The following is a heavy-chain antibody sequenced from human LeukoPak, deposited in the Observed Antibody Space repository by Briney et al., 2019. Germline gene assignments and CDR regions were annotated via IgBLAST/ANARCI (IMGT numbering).Heavy chain of an antibody. Sequence: PGGSLRLSCAASGFTFSNAWMSWVRQAPGKGLEWVGRIKSKTDGGTTDYAAPVKGRFTISRDDSKNTLYLQVNSLKTEDTAVYYCTTVLGYCSSTSCYKVDYWGQGTLVTVSS. CDR1: GFTFSNAW. J-gene: IGHJ4*02. CDR3: TTVLGYCSSTSCYKVDY. CDR2: IKSKTDGGTT. V-gene: IGHV3-15*01. D-gene: IGHD2-2*02.